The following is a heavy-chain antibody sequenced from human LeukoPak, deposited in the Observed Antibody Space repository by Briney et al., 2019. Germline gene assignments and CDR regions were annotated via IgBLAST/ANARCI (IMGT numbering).Heavy chain of an antibody. Sequence: GGSLRLSCAASGFTFIRNGMHWVRQAPGKGLEWVAFLRYDGSNKYYADSVMSRFTISRDNSKDTLYLQMNSLRTEDTAVYYCARDDPHYDILTGYYPIDYWGQGTLVTVSS. J-gene: IGHJ4*02. CDR1: GFTFIRNG. CDR3: ARDDPHYDILTGYYPIDY. CDR2: LRYDGSNK. V-gene: IGHV3-30*02. D-gene: IGHD3-9*01.